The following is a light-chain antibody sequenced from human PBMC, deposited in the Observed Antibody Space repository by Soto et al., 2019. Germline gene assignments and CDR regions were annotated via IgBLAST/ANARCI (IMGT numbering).Light chain of an antibody. CDR1: SSNIGSNY. CDR2: SNN. V-gene: IGLV1-47*02. J-gene: IGLJ2*01. CDR3: AAWDDILSGPV. Sequence: QSVLTQPPSASGTPGQRVTISCSGSSSNIGSNYVYWYQQLPGTAPKLLIYSNNQRPSGVPDRFSGSKSGTSASLAISGLRSEDEADYYYAAWDDILSGPVFGGGTKLTVL.